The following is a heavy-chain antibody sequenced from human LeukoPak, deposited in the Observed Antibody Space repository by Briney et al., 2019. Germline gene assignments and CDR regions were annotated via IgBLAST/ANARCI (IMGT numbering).Heavy chain of an antibody. D-gene: IGHD1-26*01. CDR1: GGSFSDYY. CDR3: AQVTGGSYAPD. Sequence: SETLSLTCAVYGGSFSDYYWSWIRQPPGKGLEWIGYIYHSGSTYYNPSLKSRVTISVDRSKNQFSLKLSSVTAADTAVYYCAQVTGGSYAPDWGQGTLVTVSS. J-gene: IGHJ4*02. V-gene: IGHV4-34*01. CDR2: IYHSGST.